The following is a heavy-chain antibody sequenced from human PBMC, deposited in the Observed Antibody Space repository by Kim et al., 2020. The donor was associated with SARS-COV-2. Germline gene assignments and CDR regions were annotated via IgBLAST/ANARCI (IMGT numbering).Heavy chain of an antibody. V-gene: IGHV3-30*02. J-gene: IGHJ6*02. D-gene: IGHD3-10*01. CDR3: AKALLRGVNFYYYGMDV. Sequence: KGRFTISRDNSKNTLYLQRNSLRAEDTAVYYCAKALLRGVNFYYYGMDVWGQGTTVTVSS.